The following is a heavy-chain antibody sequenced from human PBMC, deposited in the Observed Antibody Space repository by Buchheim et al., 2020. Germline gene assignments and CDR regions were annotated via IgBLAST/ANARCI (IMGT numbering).Heavy chain of an antibody. V-gene: IGHV3-11*06. CDR1: GLRFSDYY. J-gene: IGHJ6*02. Sequence: QVQLVESGGGLVKPGGSLRLSCAASGLRFSDYYMSWIRQAPGKGPEWVAYISGSSGDTNYADSVKGRFTISRDNGMNLLYLQMNSLRAEDTALYYCARDWKRVTGATHYGMDVWGQGTT. CDR2: ISGSSGDT. D-gene: IGHD4-11*01. CDR3: ARDWKRVTGATHYGMDV.